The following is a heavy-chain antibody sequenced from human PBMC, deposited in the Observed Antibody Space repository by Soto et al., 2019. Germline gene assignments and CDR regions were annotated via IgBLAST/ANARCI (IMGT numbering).Heavy chain of an antibody. CDR3: ARLRIYCSGGTCYYYFDY. CDR2: IYYNGNT. J-gene: IGHJ4*02. D-gene: IGHD2-15*01. Sequence: QLQLQGSGPGLVKSSETLSLTCTVSGGSIRSSSCYWGWIRQPPGKGLEWIGNIYYNGNTYYNPSLKSGVTISVDTSKNQFSLKLSSVTAADTAVYYCARLRIYCSGGTCYYYFDYWGQGTLVTVSS. CDR1: GGSIRSSSCY. V-gene: IGHV4-39*01.